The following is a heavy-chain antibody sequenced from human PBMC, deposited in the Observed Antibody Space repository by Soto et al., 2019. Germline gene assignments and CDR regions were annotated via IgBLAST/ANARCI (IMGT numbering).Heavy chain of an antibody. D-gene: IGHD1-26*01. CDR3: ARGDQYDILHRYYAMDV. CDR2: IAYDGINK. V-gene: IGHV3-30-3*01. CDR1: GFTFNKFD. Sequence: QVQLVESGGGVVQPGTSLRLSCVASGFTFNKFDMHWIRQTPDKRLQWVAFIAYDGINKYYTGSVKGRFSVSRDNSKNTGALQMNNLGLEDTATYFCARGDQYDILHRYYAMDVWGPGTTLTISS. J-gene: IGHJ6*02.